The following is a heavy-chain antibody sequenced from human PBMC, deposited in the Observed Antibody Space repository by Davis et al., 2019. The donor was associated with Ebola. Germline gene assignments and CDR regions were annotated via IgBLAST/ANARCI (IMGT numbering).Heavy chain of an antibody. CDR2: INHSGST. CDR3: ARMKGNYSPPGFV. V-gene: IGHV4-34*01. Sequence: MPSETLSLTCAVYGGSFSDYYWSWIRQPPGKGLEWIGEINHSGSTNYNPSLKSRVTISVDTSKNQFSLKLSSVTAADTAVYYCARMKGNYSPPGFVWGQGTLVTVSS. CDR1: GGSFSDYY. J-gene: IGHJ4*02. D-gene: IGHD3-10*01.